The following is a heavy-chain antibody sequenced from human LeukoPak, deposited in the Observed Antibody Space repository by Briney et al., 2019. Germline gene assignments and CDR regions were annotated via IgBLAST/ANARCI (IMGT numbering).Heavy chain of an antibody. CDR1: GVSISSYY. J-gene: IGHJ5*02. V-gene: IGHV4-59*01. D-gene: IGHD3-16*01. CDR3: ARGRGGFDP. Sequence: SETLSLTCTVSGVSISSYYWSWIRQPPGKGLEWIGYIYYSGSTNYNPSLKSRVTISVDTSKNQFSLKLTSVTSADTAVYYCARGRGGFDPWGQGTLVTVSS. CDR2: IYYSGST.